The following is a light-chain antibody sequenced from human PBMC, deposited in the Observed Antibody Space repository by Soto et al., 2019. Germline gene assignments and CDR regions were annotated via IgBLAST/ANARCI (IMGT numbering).Light chain of an antibody. V-gene: IGKV3-15*01. CDR2: GAS. CDR1: QSVSSN. Sequence: EIVMTQSPATLSVSPGERATLSCRASQSVSSNLAWYQQKPGQAPRLLIYGASNRATGIPARFSGSGSGTESTLTISSLQSYHFALHYCQQYNHWPPTFGQGTKVEIK. J-gene: IGKJ1*01. CDR3: QQYNHWPPT.